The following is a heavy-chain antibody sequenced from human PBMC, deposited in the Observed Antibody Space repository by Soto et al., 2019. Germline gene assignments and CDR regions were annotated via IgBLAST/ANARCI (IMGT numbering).Heavy chain of an antibody. J-gene: IGHJ5*02. V-gene: IGHV3-23*01. CDR3: AKLEQLERYNWFDP. CDR2: ISGSGGST. D-gene: IGHD1-1*01. CDR1: GLTFSSYA. Sequence: GGSLRLSCAASGLTFSSYAMSWVRQAPGKGLEWVSAISGSGGSTYYADSVKGRFTISRDNSKNTLYLQMNSLRAEDTAVYYCAKLEQLERYNWFDPWGQGTLVTVSS.